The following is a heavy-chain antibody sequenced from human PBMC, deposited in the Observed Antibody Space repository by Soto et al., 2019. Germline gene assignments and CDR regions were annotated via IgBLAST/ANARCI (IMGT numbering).Heavy chain of an antibody. CDR3: VRGEGGWETY. J-gene: IGHJ4*02. Sequence: PGGSLRLSCAASGFTFSSYLMHWVRQAPGKGLVWVSRINSDGSSTTYADSVKGRFTISRDNAKNTLYLQMNSLRAEDTAVYYCVRGEGGWETYWGQGTLVTVSS. D-gene: IGHD6-19*01. CDR2: INSDGSST. CDR1: GFTFSSYL. V-gene: IGHV3-74*01.